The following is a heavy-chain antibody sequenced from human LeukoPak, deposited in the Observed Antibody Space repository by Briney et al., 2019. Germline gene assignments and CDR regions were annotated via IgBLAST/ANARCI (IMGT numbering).Heavy chain of an antibody. CDR2: ISSSSSTI. CDR1: GFTFSSYS. J-gene: IGHJ4*02. D-gene: IGHD3-22*01. Sequence: PGGSLRLPCAASGFTFSSYSMNWVRQAPGKGLEWVSYISSSSSTIYYADSVKGRFTISRDNAKNSLYLQMNSLRAEDTAVYYCARDRFGSSGRNYWGQGTLLTVSS. CDR3: ARDRFGSSGRNY. V-gene: IGHV3-48*01.